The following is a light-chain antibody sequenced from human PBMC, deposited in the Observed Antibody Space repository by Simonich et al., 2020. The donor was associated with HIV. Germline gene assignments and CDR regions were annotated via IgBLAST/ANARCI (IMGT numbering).Light chain of an antibody. V-gene: IGLV3-10*01. CDR2: EYS. J-gene: IGLJ2*01. CDR3: YSTDSSGNHRV. Sequence: SYEVTKPPSVSVSQGQTARITCSGDTLPEQYAYWYQKKSVQAPMQIIYEYSKRPSGIPARFSGSSSGTMATLTISGAQVEDEADYYCYSTDSSGNHRVFGGGTQLTVL. CDR1: TLPEQY.